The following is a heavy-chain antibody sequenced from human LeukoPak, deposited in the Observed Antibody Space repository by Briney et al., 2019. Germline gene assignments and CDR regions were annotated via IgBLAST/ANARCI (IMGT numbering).Heavy chain of an antibody. CDR1: AGSISSYY. D-gene: IGHD3-10*01. CDR3: ARHGSYCFDS. Sequence: SETLSLTCTVSAGSISSYYWSWIRQPAGKGLEWIGRIYTSGGANYNPSLRSRVTISIDTSKNQLSLRLSSVTAADTAVYYCARHGSYCFDSWGQGTLVTVSS. CDR2: IYTSGGA. V-gene: IGHV4-4*07. J-gene: IGHJ4*02.